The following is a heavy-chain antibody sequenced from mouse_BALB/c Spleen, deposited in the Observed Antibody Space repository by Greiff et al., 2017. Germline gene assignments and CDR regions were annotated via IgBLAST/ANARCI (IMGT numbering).Heavy chain of an antibody. V-gene: IGHV10S3*01. CDR3: VREGLRLWFAY. J-gene: IGHJ3*01. CDR1: GFTFNTNA. D-gene: IGHD2-2*01. CDR2: IRSKSNNYAT. Sequence: EVQLVETGGGLVQPKGSLKLSCAASGFTFNTNAMNWVRQAPGKGLEWVARIRSKSNNYATYYADSVKDRFTISRDDSQSMLYLQMNNLKTEDTAMYYCVREGLRLWFAYWGQGTLVTVSA.